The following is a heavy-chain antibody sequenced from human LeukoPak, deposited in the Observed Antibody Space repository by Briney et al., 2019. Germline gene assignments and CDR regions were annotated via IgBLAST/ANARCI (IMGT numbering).Heavy chain of an antibody. D-gene: IGHD3-22*01. Sequence: GGSLRLSCAASGFTFSNYWMHWVRQAPGKGLVWVSRINSDGINTSYADSVKGRFTISRDSAKNTLNLQMNSLRAEDTAVYYCARDLGQYYDTSDNWFNPWGQGTLVTVSS. CDR3: ARDLGQYYDTSDNWFNP. V-gene: IGHV3-74*01. CDR1: GFTFSNYW. J-gene: IGHJ5*02. CDR2: INSDGINT.